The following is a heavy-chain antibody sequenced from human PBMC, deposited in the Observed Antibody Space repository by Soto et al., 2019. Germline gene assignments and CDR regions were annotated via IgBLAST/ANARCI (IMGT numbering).Heavy chain of an antibody. CDR3: ARGIGPLDNWFDP. V-gene: IGHV4-59*08. CDR1: GGSISGYY. J-gene: IGHJ5*02. CDR2: IYYSGST. Sequence: SETLSLTCTVSGGSISGYYWSWVRQPPGKGLEWIGYIYYSGSTNYNPSLKSRVTISVDTSKNQFSLKLSSVTAADTAVYYCARGIGPLDNWFDPWGQGTLVTVSS.